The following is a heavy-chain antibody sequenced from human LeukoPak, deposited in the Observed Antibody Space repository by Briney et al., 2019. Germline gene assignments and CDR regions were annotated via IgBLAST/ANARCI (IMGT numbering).Heavy chain of an antibody. Sequence: GASVKVSCKASGYTFTSYGLNWVRQAPGQGLEWMGGIIPIFGTANYAQKFQGRVTITADESTSTAYMELRSLRSDDTAVYYCARDVPLSGSLDGTDYWGQGTLVTVSS. D-gene: IGHD1-26*01. CDR3: ARDVPLSGSLDGTDY. V-gene: IGHV1-69*13. CDR2: IIPIFGTA. CDR1: GYTFTSYG. J-gene: IGHJ4*02.